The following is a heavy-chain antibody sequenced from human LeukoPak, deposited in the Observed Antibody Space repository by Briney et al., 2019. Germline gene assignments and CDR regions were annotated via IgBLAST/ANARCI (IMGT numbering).Heavy chain of an antibody. D-gene: IGHD3-10*01. V-gene: IGHV1-18*01. J-gene: IGHJ6*03. Sequence: ASVKVSCKASGYTFTSYGISWVRQAPGQGLEWMGWISAYNGNTNYAQKLQGRVTMTTDTSTSTAYMELRSLRSDDTAVYYCASQTDYYGSGSYLHYYYMDVWGKGTTVTVSS. CDR3: ASQTDYYGSGSYLHYYYMDV. CDR2: ISAYNGNT. CDR1: GYTFTSYG.